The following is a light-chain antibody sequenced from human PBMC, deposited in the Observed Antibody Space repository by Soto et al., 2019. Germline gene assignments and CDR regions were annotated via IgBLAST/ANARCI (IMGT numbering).Light chain of an antibody. CDR3: QQLNSYPPWT. CDR2: GAS. V-gene: IGKV3-20*01. J-gene: IGKJ1*01. Sequence: EIVLTQSPGTLSLSPGERATLSCRASQSVSSSRLAWYRQKPGQAPRLLIYGASSRATGIPDRFSGSGSGTDFTLTISSLQPEDFATYYCQQLNSYPPWTFGQGTMVDI. CDR1: QSVSSSR.